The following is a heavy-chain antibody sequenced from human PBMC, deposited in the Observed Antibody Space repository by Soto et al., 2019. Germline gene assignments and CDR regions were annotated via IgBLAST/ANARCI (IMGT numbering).Heavy chain of an antibody. V-gene: IGHV4-59*01. CDR3: AREFFGAGNWFDP. CDR1: GCSISSYY. D-gene: IGHD3-3*01. CDR2: IYYSGST. Sequence: SETLSLTCTFSGCSISSYYWSWIRQPPGKGLEWIGYIYYSGSTNYNPSLKSRVTISVDTSKNQFSLKLSSVTAADTAVYYCAREFFGAGNWFDPWGQGTLVTVSS. J-gene: IGHJ5*02.